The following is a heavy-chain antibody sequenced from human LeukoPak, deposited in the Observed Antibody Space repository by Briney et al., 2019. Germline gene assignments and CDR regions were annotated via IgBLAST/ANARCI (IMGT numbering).Heavy chain of an antibody. CDR1: GFTFDDYA. J-gene: IGHJ3*02. Sequence: PGRSLRLSCAASGFTFDDYAMHWVRQAPGKALEWVSGISWNSGSIGYADSVKGRFTISRDNAKNSLYLQMNSLRAEDTALYYCAKDLASDAFDIWGQGTMVTVSS. V-gene: IGHV3-9*01. CDR2: ISWNSGSI. CDR3: AKDLASDAFDI.